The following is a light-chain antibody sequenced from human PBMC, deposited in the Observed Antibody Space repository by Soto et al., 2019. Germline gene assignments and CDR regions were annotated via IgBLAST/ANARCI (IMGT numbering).Light chain of an antibody. V-gene: IGLV1-40*01. CDR1: SSNIGAGYV. Sequence: QSVLAQPTSVSGAPGQRVTISCTGSSSNIGAGYVVHWYQQLPGTAPKLLIYGNSNRPSGVPDRFSGSKSGTSASLAITGLQAEDEADYYCQSYDSSLSGFYVFGTGTRSPS. CDR3: QSYDSSLSGFYV. J-gene: IGLJ1*01. CDR2: GNS.